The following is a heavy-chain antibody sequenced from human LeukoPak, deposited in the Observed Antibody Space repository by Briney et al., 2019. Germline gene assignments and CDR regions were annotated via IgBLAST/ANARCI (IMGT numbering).Heavy chain of an antibody. CDR2: MNPNSGNT. Sequence: ASVKVSCKASGYTFTSYDFNWVRQATGQGLEWMGWMNPNSGNTGYAQKFQGRVTMTRNTSISTAYMELSSLRSEDTAVYYCARVRVVVVVAAIHDWFDPWGQGTLVTVSS. V-gene: IGHV1-8*01. CDR3: ARVRVVVVVAAIHDWFDP. CDR1: GYTFTSYD. J-gene: IGHJ5*02. D-gene: IGHD2-15*01.